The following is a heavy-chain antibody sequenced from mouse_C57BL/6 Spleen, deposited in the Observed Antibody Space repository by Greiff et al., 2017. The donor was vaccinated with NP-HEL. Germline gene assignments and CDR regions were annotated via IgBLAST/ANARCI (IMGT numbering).Heavy chain of an antibody. J-gene: IGHJ4*01. Sequence: EVQVVESGGGLVKPGGSLKLSCAASGFTFSSYAMSWVRQTPEKRLEWVATISDGGSYTYYPDNVKGRFTISRDNAKNNLYLQMSHLKSEDTAMYYCARRNWAYAMDYWGQGTSVTVSS. CDR3: ARRNWAYAMDY. CDR2: ISDGGSYT. CDR1: GFTFSSYA. V-gene: IGHV5-4*01. D-gene: IGHD4-1*01.